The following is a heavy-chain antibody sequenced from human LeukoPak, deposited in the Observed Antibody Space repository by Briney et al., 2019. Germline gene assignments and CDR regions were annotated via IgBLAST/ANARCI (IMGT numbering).Heavy chain of an antibody. D-gene: IGHD3-3*01. CDR2: IYPSDSDT. Sequence: GESLKISCKGSGYSFTTYWIGGVRQMPGRGLEWMGIIYPSDSDTRYSPSFQGQVTISADKSMSTAYLQWSSLKASDTAMYYCVRLANFWSGFADWGQGTLLTVSS. V-gene: IGHV5-51*01. J-gene: IGHJ4*02. CDR3: VRLANFWSGFAD. CDR1: GYSFTTYW.